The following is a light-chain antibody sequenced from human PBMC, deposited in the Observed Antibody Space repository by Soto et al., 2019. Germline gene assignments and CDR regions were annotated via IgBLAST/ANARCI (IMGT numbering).Light chain of an antibody. Sequence: PIARAVSPGGRATLSCRASQSVSSNLAWYQQKPGQAPRLLIYGASTRATGIPARFSGSGSGTEFTLTISSRQSEDFAVHYCQPYTNRPPIPFCPETRPEIK. V-gene: IGKV3-15*01. CDR2: GAS. CDR1: QSVSSN. J-gene: IGKJ5*01. CDR3: QPYTNRPPIP.